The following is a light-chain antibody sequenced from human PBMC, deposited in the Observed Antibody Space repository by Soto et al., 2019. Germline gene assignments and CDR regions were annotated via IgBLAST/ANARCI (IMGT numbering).Light chain of an antibody. J-gene: IGLJ7*01. CDR3: CSYAGTSTHTV. V-gene: IGLV2-23*02. Sequence: QSALTQPASVSGSPGQSITISCTGTSSDVGSYNLVSWYQQHPGKAPKLMISEVSKRPSGISDRFSGSKSGSTASLTISGLLAEDDADYYCCSYAGTSTHTVFGGGTQLTVL. CDR2: EVS. CDR1: SSDVGSYNL.